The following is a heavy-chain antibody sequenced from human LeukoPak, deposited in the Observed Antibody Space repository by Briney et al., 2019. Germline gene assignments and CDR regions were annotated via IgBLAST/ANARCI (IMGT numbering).Heavy chain of an antibody. J-gene: IGHJ3*02. V-gene: IGHV4-59*08. CDR1: GGSISGYY. Sequence: SGTLSLTCSVSGGSISGYYWSWIRQSPGKGLEWIGYMYYGGSTNYNPSLKSRVTILVDTSKKQFSLKVASVTAADTAMYYCARRVVTTISAFDIWGQGTMVIVSS. CDR3: ARRVVTTISAFDI. D-gene: IGHD5-12*01. CDR2: MYYGGST.